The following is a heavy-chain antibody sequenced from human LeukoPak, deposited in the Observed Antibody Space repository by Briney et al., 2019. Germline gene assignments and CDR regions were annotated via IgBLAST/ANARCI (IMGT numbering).Heavy chain of an antibody. V-gene: IGHV1-24*01. CDR3: ATKVGLGGDAFDI. J-gene: IGHJ3*02. CDR2: FDPGDGET. Sequence: ASVKVSCKVSGYTLTELSMHWVRQAPGKGLEWMGGFDPGDGETIYAQKFQGRVTMTEDTSTDTAYMELSSLRSEDTAVYYCATKVGLGGDAFDIWGQGTMVTVSS. CDR1: GYTLTELS. D-gene: IGHD1-26*01.